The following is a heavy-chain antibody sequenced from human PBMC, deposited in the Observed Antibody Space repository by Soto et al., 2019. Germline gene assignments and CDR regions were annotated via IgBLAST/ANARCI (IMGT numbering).Heavy chain of an antibody. V-gene: IGHV4-59*01. Sequence: QVQLQESGPGLVKPSETLSLTCTVSGGSISSYYWSWIRQPPGKGLEWIGYIYYSGSTNYNPSLKSRVTISVDTSKNQFSLKLSSVTAADTAVYYCASYCSSTSCLNWFDPWGQGTLVTVSS. CDR1: GGSISSYY. CDR2: IYYSGST. J-gene: IGHJ5*02. D-gene: IGHD2-2*01. CDR3: ASYCSSTSCLNWFDP.